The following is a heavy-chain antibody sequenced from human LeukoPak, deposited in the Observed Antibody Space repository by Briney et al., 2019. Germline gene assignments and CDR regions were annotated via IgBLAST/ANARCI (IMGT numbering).Heavy chain of an antibody. V-gene: IGHV3-64*01. CDR3: ARVRLSGSYFFDY. Sequence: PGGSLRLSCAASGFTFISYAMHWVRQAPGKGLEYVSAISSNGGSTYYANSVKGRFTISRDNSKNTLYLQMGSLRAEDMAVYYCARVRLSGSYFFDYWGQGTLVTVSS. CDR1: GFTFISYA. CDR2: ISSNGGST. D-gene: IGHD1-26*01. J-gene: IGHJ4*02.